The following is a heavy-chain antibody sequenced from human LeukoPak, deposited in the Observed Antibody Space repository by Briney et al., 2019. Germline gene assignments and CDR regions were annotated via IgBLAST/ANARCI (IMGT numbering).Heavy chain of an antibody. CDR2: ISSSSYT. CDR1: GFTFSDYY. Sequence: GGSLRLSCAASGFTFSDYYMSWIRQAPGKGLEWVSYISSSSYTNYADSVKGRFTISRDNAKNSLYLQMNSLRAEDTAVYYCARVRMVRGLQSYYYYYGMDVWGQGTTVTVSS. D-gene: IGHD3-10*01. V-gene: IGHV3-11*06. J-gene: IGHJ6*02. CDR3: ARVRMVRGLQSYYYYYGMDV.